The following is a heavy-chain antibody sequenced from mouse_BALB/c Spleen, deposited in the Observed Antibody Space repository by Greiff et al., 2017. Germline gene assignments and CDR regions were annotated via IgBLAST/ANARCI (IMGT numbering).Heavy chain of an antibody. CDR1: GYTFTSYW. CDR2: IYPGDGDT. CDR3: AREYYGWFAY. D-gene: IGHD1-1*01. Sequence: VQLQESGAELARPGASVKLSCKASGYTFTSYWMQWVKQRPGQGLEWIGAIYPGDGDTRYTQKFKGKATLTADKSSSTAYMQLSSLASEDSAVYYCAREYYGWFAYWGQGTLVTVSA. V-gene: IGHV1-87*01. J-gene: IGHJ3*01.